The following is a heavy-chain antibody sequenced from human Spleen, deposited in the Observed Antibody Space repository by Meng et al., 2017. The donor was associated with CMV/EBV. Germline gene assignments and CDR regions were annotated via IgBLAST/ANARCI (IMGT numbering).Heavy chain of an antibody. D-gene: IGHD3/OR15-3a*01. V-gene: IGHV1-18*01. CDR3: ARDRDWGQIDY. CDR2: INTDSDNT. J-gene: IGHJ4*02. Sequence: SCKASGYTFSDDGISWVRQAPGQGLEWMAWINTDSDNTDYAQTLQGRVTVTTDTSTSTTYMELRNLRSDDTAVYYCARDRDWGQIDYWGQGTLVTVSS. CDR1: GYTFSDDG.